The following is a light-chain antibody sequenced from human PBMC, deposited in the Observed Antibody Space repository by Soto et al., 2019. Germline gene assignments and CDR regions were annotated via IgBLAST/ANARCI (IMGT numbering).Light chain of an antibody. CDR3: PQYNNWPSIT. Sequence: EIVMTQSPATLSVSPGERATLSCRASQSITSKLAWYQQKPGQAPRLLIYGASTKATGFPARFSGSGSGTEFTLTISSLQSEDFAVYYCPQYNNWPSITFGQGTRLESK. V-gene: IGKV3-15*01. CDR1: QSITSK. J-gene: IGKJ5*01. CDR2: GAS.